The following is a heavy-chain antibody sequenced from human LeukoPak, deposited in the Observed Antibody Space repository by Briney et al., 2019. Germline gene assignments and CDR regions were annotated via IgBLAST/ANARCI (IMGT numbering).Heavy chain of an antibody. CDR2: INHSGST. V-gene: IGHV4-34*01. J-gene: IGHJ4*02. CDR1: GGSFSGYY. Sequence: SETLSLTCAVYGGSFSGYYRSWIRQPPGKGLEWIGEINHSGSTNYNPSLKSRVTISVDTSKNQFSLKLSSVTAADTAVYYCARRSFFDYWGQGTLVTVSS. D-gene: IGHD2-15*01. CDR3: ARRSFFDY.